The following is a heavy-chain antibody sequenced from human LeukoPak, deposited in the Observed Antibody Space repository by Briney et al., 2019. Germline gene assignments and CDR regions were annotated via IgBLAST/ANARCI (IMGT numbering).Heavy chain of an antibody. CDR1: GGSICSSNW. V-gene: IGHV4-4*02. CDR2: IYRSGST. D-gene: IGHD6-6*01. CDR3: ARDQSIAATYYYYYYMDV. Sequence: SGTLSLTCAVSGGSICSSNWWSWVRQPPGKGLEWIGEIYRSGSTNYNPSLKSRVTISVDKSKNQFSLKLSSVTAADTAVYYCARDQSIAATYYYYYYMDVWGKGTTVTVSS. J-gene: IGHJ6*03.